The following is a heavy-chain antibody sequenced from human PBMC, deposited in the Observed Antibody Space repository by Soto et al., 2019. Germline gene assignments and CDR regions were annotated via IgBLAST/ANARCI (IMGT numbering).Heavy chain of an antibody. Sequence: PSETLSLTCTVSGGSISSGGYCWSWIRQHPGKGLEWIGYIYYSGSTYYNPSLKSRVTISVDTSKNQFSLKLSSVTAADTAVYYCAGSTGTTWVFDYWGQGTLVTVSS. CDR3: AGSTGTTWVFDY. CDR2: IYYSGST. V-gene: IGHV4-31*03. J-gene: IGHJ4*02. CDR1: GGSISSGGYC. D-gene: IGHD4-17*01.